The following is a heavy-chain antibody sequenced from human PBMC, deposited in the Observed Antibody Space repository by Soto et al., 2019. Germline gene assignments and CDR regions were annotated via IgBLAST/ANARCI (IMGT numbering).Heavy chain of an antibody. CDR3: AKEPVGPDWYFDL. V-gene: IGHV3-23*01. J-gene: IGHJ2*01. CDR2: ISGSGIST. CDR1: GFTFRSYA. Sequence: DVQLLESGGGLVQPGGSLRLSCAASGFTFRSYAMSWVRQAPGKGLEWVSGISGSGISTHYADSVKGRFTVSRDNSQITLYLQMNSLRAEDTAVYNCAKEPVGPDWYFDLWGRGTLVTVSS.